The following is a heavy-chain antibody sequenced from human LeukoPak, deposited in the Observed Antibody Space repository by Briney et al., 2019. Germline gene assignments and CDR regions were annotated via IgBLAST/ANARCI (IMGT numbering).Heavy chain of an antibody. V-gene: IGHV3-23*01. J-gene: IGHJ4*02. CDR3: AKGGKWDVTPFDY. Sequence: GGSLRLSCAASGFTFTSYSMNWVRQAPGKGLEWDSTISGGGGSTYYADSVKGRFTISRDNSKNTLYLQVNSLRAEDTAVYYCAKGGKWDVTPFDYWGQGTLVTVSS. CDR2: ISGGGGST. CDR1: GFTFTSYS. D-gene: IGHD1-26*01.